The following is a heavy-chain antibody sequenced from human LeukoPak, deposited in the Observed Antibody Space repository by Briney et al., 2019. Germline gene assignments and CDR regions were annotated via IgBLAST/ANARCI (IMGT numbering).Heavy chain of an antibody. J-gene: IGHJ4*02. D-gene: IGHD7-27*01. CDR3: ANGDRRNY. CDR1: GYTFTSYA. CDR2: INGCNDNT. Sequence: VASVKVSCKASGYTFTSYAMHWMRQAPGQRPEWMGWINGCNDNTKYSQKFQGRITITRDTSTSTAYMELSSLRSEDTAVYYCANGDRRNYWGQGTLVTVSA. V-gene: IGHV1-3*01.